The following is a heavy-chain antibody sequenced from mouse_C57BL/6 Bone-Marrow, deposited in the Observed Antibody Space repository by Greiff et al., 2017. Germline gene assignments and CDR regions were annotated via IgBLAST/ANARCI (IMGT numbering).Heavy chain of an antibody. CDR3: ARGRTTAHMDY. Sequence: QVQLKESGAELARPGASVKLSCKASGYTFTSYGISWVKQRTGQGLEWIGEIYPRSGNTYYNEKFKGKATLTADKSSSTAYMELRSLTSEDSAVYFCARGRTTAHMDYWGQGTSVTVSS. D-gene: IGHD1-2*01. V-gene: IGHV1-81*01. CDR2: IYPRSGNT. CDR1: GYTFTSYG. J-gene: IGHJ4*01.